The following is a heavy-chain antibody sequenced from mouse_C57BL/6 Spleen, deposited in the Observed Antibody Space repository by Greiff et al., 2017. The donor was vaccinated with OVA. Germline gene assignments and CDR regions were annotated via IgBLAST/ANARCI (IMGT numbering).Heavy chain of an antibody. V-gene: IGHV1-69*01. CDR2: IDPSDSYT. CDR3: ARTKKPNYHYYARDY. D-gene: IGHD1-1*01. Sequence: QVQLQQPGAELVMPGASVKLSCKASGYTFTSYWMHWVKQRPGQGLEWIGEIDPSDSYTNYNQKFKGKSTLTVDKSSSTAYMQLSSLTSEDSAVYYGARTKKPNYHYYARDYWGQGTSATVPS. J-gene: IGHJ4*01. CDR1: GYTFTSYW.